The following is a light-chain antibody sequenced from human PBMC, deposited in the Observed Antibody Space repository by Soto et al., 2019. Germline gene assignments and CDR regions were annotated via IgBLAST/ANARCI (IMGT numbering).Light chain of an antibody. CDR1: SSDVGGYNY. CDR2: EVS. J-gene: IGLJ1*01. Sequence: QSALTQPPSACGSPEQSVTISCTGTSSDVGGYNYVSWYQQHPGKAPKLMIYEVSKRPSGVPDRFSGSKSGNTASLTVSGLQAEDEADYYCSSYAGSNGVFGTGTKVTVL. V-gene: IGLV2-8*01. CDR3: SSYAGSNGV.